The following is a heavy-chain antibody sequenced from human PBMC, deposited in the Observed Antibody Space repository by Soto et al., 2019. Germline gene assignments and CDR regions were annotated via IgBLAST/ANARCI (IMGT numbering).Heavy chain of an antibody. Sequence: PSETLSLTCTVSGGSISSSSYYWGWIRQPPGKGLEWIGSIYYSGSTYYNPSLKSRVTISVDTSKNQFSLKLSSVTAADTAVYYCARGTRVLYYPSSSSPLADYWGQGTLVTVSS. J-gene: IGHJ4*02. CDR2: IYYSGST. D-gene: IGHD2-8*01. V-gene: IGHV4-39*07. CDR3: ARGTRVLYYPSSSSPLADY. CDR1: GGSISSSSYY.